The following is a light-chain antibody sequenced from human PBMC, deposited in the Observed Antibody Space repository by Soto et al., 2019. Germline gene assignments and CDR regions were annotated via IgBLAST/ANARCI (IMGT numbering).Light chain of an antibody. Sequence: EIVMTQSPLSLPVTPGEPASISCRSSESLLHGNGYEYLDWYVQKPGQSPHLLIYLVSNRASGVPDRFSGSGSGTNFTLKISRVEVEDVGVYYCVQALQTPVTFGGGTQVEIK. CDR3: VQALQTPVT. J-gene: IGKJ4*01. CDR2: LVS. CDR1: ESLLHGNGYEY. V-gene: IGKV2-28*01.